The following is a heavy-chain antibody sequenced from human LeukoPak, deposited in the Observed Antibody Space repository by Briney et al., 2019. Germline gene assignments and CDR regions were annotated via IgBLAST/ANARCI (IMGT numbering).Heavy chain of an antibody. J-gene: IGHJ4*02. CDR3: AITKIVATFFDY. CDR1: GFTFSSYA. V-gene: IGHV3-23*01. Sequence: GGSLRLSCAASGFTFSSYAMSWVRQAPGKGLELVSGISDSADSTYYADSVKGRFTISRDNSKNTLYLQMNSLRAEDTAIYYCAITKIVATFFDYWGQGTLVIVSS. D-gene: IGHD5-12*01. CDR2: ISDSADST.